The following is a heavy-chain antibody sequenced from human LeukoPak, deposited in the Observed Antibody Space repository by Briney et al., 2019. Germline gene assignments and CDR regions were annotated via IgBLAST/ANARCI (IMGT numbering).Heavy chain of an antibody. J-gene: IGHJ6*04. CDR1: GFTFSSYE. V-gene: IGHV3-48*03. D-gene: IGHD3-10*01. CDR3: ARLLWFGVGKGGMDV. CDR2: ISSSGSTI. Sequence: GGSLRLSCAASGFTFSSYEMNWVRQAPGKGLEWVSYISSSGSTIYYADSVKRRFTISRDNAKNSLYLQMNSLRAEDTAVYYCARLLWFGVGKGGMDVWGKGTTVTVSS.